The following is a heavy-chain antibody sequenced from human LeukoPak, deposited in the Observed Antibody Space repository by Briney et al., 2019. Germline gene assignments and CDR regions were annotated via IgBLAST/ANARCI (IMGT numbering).Heavy chain of an antibody. J-gene: IGHJ4*02. CDR2: IYYSGNT. CDR3: ARIPQRGTLFFDY. V-gene: IGHV4-59*01. D-gene: IGHD6-25*01. Sequence: SETLSLTCTVSGGSISSYYCTWIRQPPGKGLEWIGYIYYSGNTKYNPSLKSRGTISVDASKNQFSLKLSSVTTADTAVYYCARIPQRGTLFFDYWGQGTLVTVSS. CDR1: GGSISSYY.